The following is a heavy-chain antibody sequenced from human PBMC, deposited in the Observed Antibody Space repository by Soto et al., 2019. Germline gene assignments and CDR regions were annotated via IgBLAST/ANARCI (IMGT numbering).Heavy chain of an antibody. D-gene: IGHD6-13*01. CDR1: GGSFSGYY. J-gene: IGHJ4*02. Sequence: PSETLSRTCAVYGGSFSGYYWSWIRQPPWKGLEWIVEINHSGSTNYNPSLKSRVTISVDTSKNQFSLKLSSVTAADTAVYYCASEVWSSSRNRVYWAPGTFVTLSS. CDR2: INHSGST. CDR3: ASEVWSSSRNRVY. V-gene: IGHV4-34*01.